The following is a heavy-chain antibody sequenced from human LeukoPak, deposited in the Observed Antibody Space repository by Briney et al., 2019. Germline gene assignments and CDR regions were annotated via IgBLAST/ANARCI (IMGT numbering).Heavy chain of an antibody. CDR3: AESIAANVTVY. D-gene: IGHD6-13*01. Sequence: GGSLRLSCAASGFTFGSYAMNWVRQAPGKGLEWVSFISDSGGRTYYADSVKGRFTISRDNSKNTLFLQMSRLRAEDTGVYYCAESIAANVTVYWGQGTEVSVSS. V-gene: IGHV3-23*01. CDR2: ISDSGGRT. CDR1: GFTFGSYA. J-gene: IGHJ4*02.